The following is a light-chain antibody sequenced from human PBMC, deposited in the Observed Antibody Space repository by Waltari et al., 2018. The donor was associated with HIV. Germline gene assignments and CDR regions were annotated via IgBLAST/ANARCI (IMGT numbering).Light chain of an antibody. V-gene: IGLV2-14*03. CDR1: SRDVGGYNY. CDR3: SSYTSSSTPLVV. Sequence: QSALTQPVSVSGSPGQSITTSCTGTSRDVGGYNYVSWYQQHPGKAPKLMIYDLSNRPSGVSNRFSGSKSGNTASLTISGLQAEDEADYYCSSYTSSSTPLVVFGGGTKLTVL. J-gene: IGLJ2*01. CDR2: DLS.